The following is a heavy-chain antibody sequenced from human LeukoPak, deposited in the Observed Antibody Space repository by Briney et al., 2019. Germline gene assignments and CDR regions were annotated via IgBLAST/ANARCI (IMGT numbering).Heavy chain of an antibody. Sequence: ASVKVSCKVSGYTLTELSMHWVRQAPGKGLEWTGGFDPEDGETIYAQKFQGRVTMTEDTSTDTAYMELSSLRSDDTAVYYCARVDSSGWDAFDIWGQGKMVTVSS. D-gene: IGHD3-22*01. J-gene: IGHJ3*02. CDR2: FDPEDGET. CDR1: GYTLTELS. CDR3: ARVDSSGWDAFDI. V-gene: IGHV1-24*01.